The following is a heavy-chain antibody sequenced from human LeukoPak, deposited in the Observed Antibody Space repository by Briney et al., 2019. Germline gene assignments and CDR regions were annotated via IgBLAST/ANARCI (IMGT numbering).Heavy chain of an antibody. CDR2: ISGSGGNT. D-gene: IGHD3-16*02. J-gene: IGHJ6*02. Sequence: GGSLRLSCAASGFTFSTIAMSWVRQAPGKGLEWVSAISGSGGNTYYADSVKGRFTISRDNAKNSLYLQMNSLRAEDTAVYYCAKLAWPLYYYYYGMDVWGQGTTVTVSS. V-gene: IGHV3-23*01. CDR1: GFTFSTIA. CDR3: AKLAWPLYYYYYGMDV.